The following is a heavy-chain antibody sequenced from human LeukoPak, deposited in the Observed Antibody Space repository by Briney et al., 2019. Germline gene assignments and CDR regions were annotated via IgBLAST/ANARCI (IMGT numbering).Heavy chain of an antibody. J-gene: IGHJ4*02. CDR2: INDDGSST. V-gene: IGHV3-74*01. CDR3: VRDSGTDVDY. CDR1: GFTFSPYW. Sequence: GGSLRLSCAASGFTFSPYWMLWVRQAPGKGLVWVSRINDDGSSTTYADSVKGRFTISRDNAMNTLYLQMNSLTAEDTAVYYCVRDSGTDVDYWGQGTLVTVSS. D-gene: IGHD6-19*01.